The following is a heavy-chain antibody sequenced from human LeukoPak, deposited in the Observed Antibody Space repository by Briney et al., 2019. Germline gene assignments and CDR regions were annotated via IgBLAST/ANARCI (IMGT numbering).Heavy chain of an antibody. CDR3: ARNYYCGGDQACAFDI. CDR2: ISSSSSYI. V-gene: IGHV3-21*01. J-gene: IGHJ3*02. CDR1: GFIFSDYY. D-gene: IGHD2-21*02. Sequence: GGSLRLSCAASGFIFSDYYMNWVRQAPGKGLEWVSSISSSSSYIYYADSVKGRFTISRDNAKNSLYLQMNSLRAEDTAVYYCARNYYCGGDQACAFDIWGQGTMVTVSS.